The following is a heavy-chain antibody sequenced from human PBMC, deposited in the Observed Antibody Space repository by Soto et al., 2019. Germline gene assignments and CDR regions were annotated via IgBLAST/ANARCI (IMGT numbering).Heavy chain of an antibody. D-gene: IGHD6-13*01. Sequence: QVQLVQSGAEVKKPGASVKVSCKASGYTFTSYGISWVRQAPGQGLEWMGWISAYNGNTTYVQKFQGRVTMTTDTSTSTASMELRSLRSDDTAVYYCARDAAAGLNDYWGQGTLVTVSS. J-gene: IGHJ4*02. CDR1: GYTFTSYG. V-gene: IGHV1-18*01. CDR2: ISAYNGNT. CDR3: ARDAAAGLNDY.